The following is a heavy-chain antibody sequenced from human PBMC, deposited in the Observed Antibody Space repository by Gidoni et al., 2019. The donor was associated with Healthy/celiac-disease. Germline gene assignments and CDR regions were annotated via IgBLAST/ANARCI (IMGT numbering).Heavy chain of an antibody. CDR3: ATDLKSYPSSGLVDY. CDR2: VDPEDGET. Sequence: MGLVDPEDGETIYAEKFQGRVTITADTSTDTAYMELSSLRSEDTAVYYCATDLKSYPSSGLVDYWGQGTLVTVSS. J-gene: IGHJ4*02. V-gene: IGHV1-69-2*01. D-gene: IGHD6-19*01.